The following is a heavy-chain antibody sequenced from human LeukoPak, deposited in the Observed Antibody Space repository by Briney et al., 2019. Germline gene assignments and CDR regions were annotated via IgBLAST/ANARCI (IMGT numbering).Heavy chain of an antibody. CDR1: GDSISSGAYY. V-gene: IGHV4-39*07. CDR3: ARATRWFDP. CDR2: INHSGST. Sequence: SETLSLTCTVSGDSISSGAYYWSWIRQPPGKGLEWIGEINHSGSTNYNPSLKSRVTISVDTSKNQFSLKLSSVTAADTAVYYCARATRWFDPWGQGTLVTVSS. J-gene: IGHJ5*02.